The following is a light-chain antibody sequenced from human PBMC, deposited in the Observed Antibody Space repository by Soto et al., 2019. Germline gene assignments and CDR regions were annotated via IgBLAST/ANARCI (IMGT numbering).Light chain of an antibody. J-gene: IGKJ1*01. V-gene: IGKV3-20*01. CDR1: QSVSSSY. CDR3: QQYGSSGT. Sequence: EIGLTQSPGTLSLSPGERATLSCRASQSVSSSYLAWYQQKPGQAPRLLIYGASNRATGIPDRFSGSASGTEFTLTISRMEPEDFAVYYCQQYGSSGTFGQGTKVDIK. CDR2: GAS.